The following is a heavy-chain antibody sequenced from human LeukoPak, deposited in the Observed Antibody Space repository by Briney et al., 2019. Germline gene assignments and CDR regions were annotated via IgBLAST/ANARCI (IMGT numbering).Heavy chain of an antibody. D-gene: IGHD3-10*01. V-gene: IGHV1-69*05. J-gene: IGHJ4*02. CDR3: KSGTYSEVGESTPFDY. Sequence: SVKVSCKASGGTFSSYAISWVRQAPGQGLEWMGGIIPIFGTANYAQKFQGRVTITTDESTSTAYMELSSLRSEDTAVYYCKSGTYSEVGESTPFDYWDQGTLVTVSS. CDR1: GGTFSSYA. CDR2: IIPIFGTA.